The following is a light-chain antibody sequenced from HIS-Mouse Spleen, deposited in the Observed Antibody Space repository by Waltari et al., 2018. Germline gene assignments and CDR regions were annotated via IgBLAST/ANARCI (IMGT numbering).Light chain of an antibody. CDR3: YSTDSSGNHRV. Sequence: SYELTQPPSASASPGQTARITCSGDALPKKYAYWYQQKSGHAPVLVIYEDSKRPSGIPERFSGSSSGTMATLTISGAQVEDEADYYCYSTDSSGNHRVFGGGTKLTVL. V-gene: IGLV3-10*01. CDR1: ALPKKY. J-gene: IGLJ2*01. CDR2: EDS.